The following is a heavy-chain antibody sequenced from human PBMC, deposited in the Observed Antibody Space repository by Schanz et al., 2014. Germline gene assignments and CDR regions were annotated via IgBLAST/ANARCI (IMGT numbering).Heavy chain of an antibody. V-gene: IGHV3-30*02. CDR1: GFTFSFSG. Sequence: QVQLVESGGDVVQPGRSLRLSCAASGFTFSFSGMQWVRQAPGKGLEWVAFIRSDGSNENYADSVRGRFTISRDNSKNTLYLQLNSLRAEDTAVYYCARDDKRYFDWLSTFDLWGQGTMVAVSS. CDR3: ARDDKRYFDWLSTFDL. CDR2: IRSDGSNE. J-gene: IGHJ3*01. D-gene: IGHD3-9*01.